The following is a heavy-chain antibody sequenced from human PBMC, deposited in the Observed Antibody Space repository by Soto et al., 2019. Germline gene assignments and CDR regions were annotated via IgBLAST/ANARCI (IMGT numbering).Heavy chain of an antibody. D-gene: IGHD2-2*01. J-gene: IGHJ4*02. V-gene: IGHV3-30-3*01. Sequence: GSLRLSCAASGFTFSSYAMHWVRQAPGKGLEWVAVISYDGSNKYYADSVKGRFTISRDNSKNTLYLQMNSLRAEDTAVYYCARDSTQFQLYVGYFDYWGQGTLVTVSS. CDR2: ISYDGSNK. CDR1: GFTFSSYA. CDR3: ARDSTQFQLYVGYFDY.